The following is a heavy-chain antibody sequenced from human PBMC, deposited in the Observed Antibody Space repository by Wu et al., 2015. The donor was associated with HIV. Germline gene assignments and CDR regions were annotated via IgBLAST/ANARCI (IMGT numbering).Heavy chain of an antibody. CDR2: IIPIFGTA. D-gene: IGHD3-10*01. Sequence: QVQLVQSGAEVKKPGSSVKVSCKASGGTFSSYAISWVRQAPGQGLEWMGGIIPIFGTANYAQKFQGRVTITTDESTSTAYMELSSLRSEDTAVYYCARGRITMVRGVDSYYYYYGMDVWGPRDHGHRLL. CDR3: ARGRITMVRGVDSYYYYYGMDV. V-gene: IGHV1-69*05. CDR1: GGTFSSYA. J-gene: IGHJ6*01.